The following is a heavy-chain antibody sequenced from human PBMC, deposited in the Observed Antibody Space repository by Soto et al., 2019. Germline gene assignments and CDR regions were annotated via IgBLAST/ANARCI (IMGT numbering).Heavy chain of an antibody. Sequence: ASVKVSCKASGGTFSSYTISWVRQAPGQGLEWMGRIIPILGIANYAQKFQGRVTITADKSTSTAYMELSSLRSEDTAVYYCARGTRGIAAAGPYYYYYMDVWGKGTTVTVSS. V-gene: IGHV1-69*02. CDR2: IIPILGIA. CDR3: ARGTRGIAAAGPYYYYYMDV. J-gene: IGHJ6*03. CDR1: GGTFSSYT. D-gene: IGHD6-13*01.